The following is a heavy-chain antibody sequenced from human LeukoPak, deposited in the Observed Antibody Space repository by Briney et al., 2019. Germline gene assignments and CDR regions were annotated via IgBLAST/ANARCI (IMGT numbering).Heavy chain of an antibody. CDR1: AFTFSSYG. D-gene: IGHD3-10*01. CDR3: ARDGHYYGSGSYSFDY. CDR2: IRYDGSNE. Sequence: GGSLRLSCAASAFTFSSYGMHWVRQAPGKGLEWVAFIRYDGSNEYYADSVKGRFTIYRDNSKNTLYLQMNSLRTEDTAVYYCARDGHYYGSGSYSFDYWGQGTLVTVSS. V-gene: IGHV3-30*02. J-gene: IGHJ4*02.